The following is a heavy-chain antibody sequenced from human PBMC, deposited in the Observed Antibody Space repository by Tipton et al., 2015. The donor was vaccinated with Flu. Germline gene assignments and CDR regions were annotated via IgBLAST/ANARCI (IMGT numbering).Heavy chain of an antibody. CDR3: ARHTGDSVRGIIDY. Sequence: TLSLTCSVSGDSVGSDYYWGWIRQSPGKGLEWIGNSYYTGNTYYNPTLKSRVTISVDRSKNQFSLKLISVTAADTAVYYCARHTGDSVRGIIDYWGQGTLVTVSS. V-gene: IGHV4-38-2*01. D-gene: IGHD3-10*02. J-gene: IGHJ4*02. CDR2: SYYTGNT. CDR1: GDSVGSDYY.